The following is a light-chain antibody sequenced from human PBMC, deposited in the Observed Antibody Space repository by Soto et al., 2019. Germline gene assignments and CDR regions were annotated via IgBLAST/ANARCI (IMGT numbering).Light chain of an antibody. V-gene: IGLV2-23*01. J-gene: IGLJ2*01. CDR1: SSDVGSYNL. Sequence: QAVVTQPASVSGSPGQSITISCTGTSSDVGSYNLVSWYQQHPGKAPKLMIYEGSKRPSGVSNRFSGSKSGNTASLTISGLQAEDEADYYCCSYAGSSILFGGGTKLTVL. CDR2: EGS. CDR3: CSYAGSSIL.